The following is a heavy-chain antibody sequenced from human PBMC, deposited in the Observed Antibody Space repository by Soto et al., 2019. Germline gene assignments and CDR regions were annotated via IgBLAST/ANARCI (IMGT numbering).Heavy chain of an antibody. V-gene: IGHV3-15*07. CDR1: GFTFTNAW. J-gene: IGHJ4*01. CDR2: IKSKTDGGT. D-gene: IGHD2-2*01. Sequence: PGGSLRLSCAASGFTFTNAWINWVRQAPGKGLEWVGRIKSKTDGGTDYAEPVKGRFAISRDDSNNMVYLQMNSLRTEDTAVYYCTTDSYSSIRIVRFDYWGHGTLVTSPQ. CDR3: TTDSYSSIRIVRFDY.